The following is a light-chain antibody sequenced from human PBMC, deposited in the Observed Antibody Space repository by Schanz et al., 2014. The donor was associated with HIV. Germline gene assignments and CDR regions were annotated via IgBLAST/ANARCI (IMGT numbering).Light chain of an antibody. CDR1: QSVSTK. CDR3: QQYYSVPYT. J-gene: IGKJ2*01. CDR2: WAS. V-gene: IGKV4-1*01. Sequence: VMTQSPATLSVSPGERATLSCRASQSVSTKLAWYQQKPGQPPKLLIYWASTRESGVPDRFSGSGSGTDFTLTISSLQAEDVAVYYCQQYYSVPYTFGQGTKLEIK.